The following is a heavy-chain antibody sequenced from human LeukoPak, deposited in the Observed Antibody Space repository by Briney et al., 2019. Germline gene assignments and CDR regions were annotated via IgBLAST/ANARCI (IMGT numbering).Heavy chain of an antibody. V-gene: IGHV1-2*02. CDR1: GYTFTGYY. J-gene: IGHJ6*03. Sequence: ASVKVSCKASGYTFTGYYMHWVRQAPGQGLEWMGWINPNSGGTNYAQKFQGRVTMTRDTSISTAYMELSSLRSDDTAVYYCARGPDIGSSGYYYHYMDVWGKGTTVTVSS. CDR2: INPNSGGT. CDR3: ARGPDIGSSGYYYHYMDV. D-gene: IGHD6-6*01.